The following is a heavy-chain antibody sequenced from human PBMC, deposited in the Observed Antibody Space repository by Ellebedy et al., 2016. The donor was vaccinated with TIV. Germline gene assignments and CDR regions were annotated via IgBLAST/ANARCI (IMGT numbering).Heavy chain of an antibody. CDR3: AGGTDFDW. CDR2: INAHNGHT. CDR1: GYTFTSYG. V-gene: IGHV1-18*04. Sequence: AASVKVSCKASGYTFTSYGISWVRQAPGQGLEWMGWINAHNGHTKYVQNLQGRVTMTTDTLTSTAYMELRSLRSDDTAVYYCAGGTDFDWWGQGTLVTVSS. D-gene: IGHD1-26*01. J-gene: IGHJ4*02.